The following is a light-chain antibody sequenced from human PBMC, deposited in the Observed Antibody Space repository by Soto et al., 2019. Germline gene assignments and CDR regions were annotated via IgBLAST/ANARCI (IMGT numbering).Light chain of an antibody. Sequence: DTQWTQVSSRLSVSVREGVTITCRASQSISSWLAWYQQKPGKAPKLLIYRASGLESGVPSRFSGSGAGTEFTLTITSLQPDDFATYYCQQSNTHSPGFAVGTKVDIK. V-gene: IGKV1-5*03. CDR2: RAS. J-gene: IGKJ4*02. CDR1: QSISSW. CDR3: QQSNTHSPG.